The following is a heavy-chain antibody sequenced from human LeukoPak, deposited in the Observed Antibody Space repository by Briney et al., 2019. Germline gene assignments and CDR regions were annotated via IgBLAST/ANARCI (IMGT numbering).Heavy chain of an antibody. V-gene: IGHV3-23*01. Sequence: GRSLRLSCAASGFTFSSYAMHWVRQAPGKGLEWVSAISGSGGSTYYADSVKGRFTISRDNSKSTLYLQMNSLRAEDTAVYYCAKGVRGYSGSPFDYWGQGTLVTVSS. CDR3: AKGVRGYSGSPFDY. CDR2: ISGSGGST. J-gene: IGHJ4*02. CDR1: GFTFSSYA. D-gene: IGHD5-12*01.